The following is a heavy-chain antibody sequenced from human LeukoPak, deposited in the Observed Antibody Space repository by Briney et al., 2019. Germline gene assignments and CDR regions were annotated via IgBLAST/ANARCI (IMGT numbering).Heavy chain of an antibody. D-gene: IGHD2-15*01. CDR3: ARQAIAATGNWFDP. CDR2: ICHSGST. V-gene: IGHV4-38-2*01. CDR1: GYSISSGYY. J-gene: IGHJ5*02. Sequence: SETLSLTCAVSGYSISSGYYWGWIRQPPGKGLEWIGSICHSGSTYYNPSLKSRVTISVDTSKNQFSLKVSSVTAADTAVYYCARQAIAATGNWFDPWGQGTLVTVSS.